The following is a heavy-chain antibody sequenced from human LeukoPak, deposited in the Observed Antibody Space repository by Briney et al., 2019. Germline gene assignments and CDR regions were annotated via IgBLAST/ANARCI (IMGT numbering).Heavy chain of an antibody. CDR1: GGTFSSYA. CDR3: ARLGDSSGSY. D-gene: IGHD3-22*01. CDR2: IIPILGIA. V-gene: IGHV1-69*04. Sequence: APVKVSCKASGGTFSSYAISWVRQAPGQGLEWMGRIIPILGIANYAQKFQGRVTITADKSTSTAYMELSSLRSEDTAVYYCARLGDSSGSYWGQGTLVTVSS. J-gene: IGHJ4*02.